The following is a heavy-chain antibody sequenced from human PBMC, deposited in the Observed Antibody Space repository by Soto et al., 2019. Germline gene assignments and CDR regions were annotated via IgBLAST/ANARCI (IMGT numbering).Heavy chain of an antibody. CDR2: ISYDGNKK. CDR3: AKEGYSGSYAPYFDF. V-gene: IGHV3-30*18. D-gene: IGHD1-26*01. J-gene: IGHJ4*02. CDR1: GFTFSSYG. Sequence: PGGSLRLSCAASGFTFSSYGMHWVRQAPGKGLDWVAIISYDGNKKYYAYFMKGRFTISRNSTNNTLFLQMNSLRAEANAAYYCAKEGYSGSYAPYFDFWGQGTLVTVSS.